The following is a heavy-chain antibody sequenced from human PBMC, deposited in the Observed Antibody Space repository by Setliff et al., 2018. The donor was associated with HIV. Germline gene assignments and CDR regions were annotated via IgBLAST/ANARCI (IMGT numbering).Heavy chain of an antibody. J-gene: IGHJ3*02. D-gene: IGHD3-10*01. V-gene: IGHV1-2*02. CDR3: AKDPRGGGPPYALDI. Sequence: ASVKVSCKASGYSFTGYYIHWVRQAPGQGLEWMGWINPNTGGTNCAKRFQGRVTMTRDTSISTVYMEVSRLRSDDTAVYHCAKDPRGGGPPYALDIWGQGTLVTVSS. CDR2: INPNTGGT. CDR1: GYSFTGYY.